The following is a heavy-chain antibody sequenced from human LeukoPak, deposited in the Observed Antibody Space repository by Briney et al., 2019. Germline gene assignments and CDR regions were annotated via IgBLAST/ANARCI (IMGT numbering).Heavy chain of an antibody. CDR2: ISSNGGST. J-gene: IGHJ4*02. Sequence: GGSLRLSCSASGFTFSSYAMHWVRQAPGKGLEYVSAISSNGGSTYYADSVKGRFTIFRDNSKNTLYLQMSSLRAEDTAVYYCARHDGGYGPFDYWGQGTLVTVSS. D-gene: IGHD5-12*01. CDR1: GFTFSSYA. CDR3: ARHDGGYGPFDY. V-gene: IGHV3-64D*06.